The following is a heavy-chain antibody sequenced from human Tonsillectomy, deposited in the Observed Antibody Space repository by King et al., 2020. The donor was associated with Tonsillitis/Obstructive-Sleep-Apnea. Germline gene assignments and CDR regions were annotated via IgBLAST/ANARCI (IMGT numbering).Heavy chain of an antibody. CDR1: GFNFSSYA. Sequence: VQLVESGGGVVQPGRSLRLSCAASGFNFSSYAMHWVRQAPGKGLEWVAVISYDGSNKYYADSVKGRFTISRDNSKNTLYLQMNSLRAEDTAVYYCARAPSTPYSSSWYGDYYYYYCMDVWGKGTTVTVSS. CDR2: ISYDGSNK. J-gene: IGHJ6*03. V-gene: IGHV3-30*01. CDR3: ARAPSTPYSSSWYGDYYYYYCMDV. D-gene: IGHD6-13*01.